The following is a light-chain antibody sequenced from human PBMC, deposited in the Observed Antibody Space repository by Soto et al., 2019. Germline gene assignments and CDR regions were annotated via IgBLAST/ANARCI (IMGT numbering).Light chain of an antibody. CDR2: DAS. CDR3: QQYSSYSRT. V-gene: IGKV1-5*01. CDR1: QSISSW. Sequence: DIQMTQSPSTLSASVGDRVTITCRAGQSISSWLAWYQQKPGKAPKVLIYDASSLESGVPSRFSGSGSGTEFTLTISSLQPDDFATYFCQQYSSYSRTFGQGTKVEIK. J-gene: IGKJ1*01.